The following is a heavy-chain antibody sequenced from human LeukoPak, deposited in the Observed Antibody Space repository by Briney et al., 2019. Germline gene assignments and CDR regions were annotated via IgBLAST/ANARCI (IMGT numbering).Heavy chain of an antibody. V-gene: IGHV3-11*01. CDR1: GFSVNDYY. Sequence: PGGSLRLSCVDSGFSVNDYYMSWIRQAPGKGLEWISDIGGSESIVSYGGSVRGRFTVSRDFAMNSLFLQLNSLSADDTAVYYCAREMVAGTFDSWGQGTLVTVSS. CDR3: AREMVAGTFDS. CDR2: IGGSESIV. J-gene: IGHJ4*02. D-gene: IGHD1-7*01.